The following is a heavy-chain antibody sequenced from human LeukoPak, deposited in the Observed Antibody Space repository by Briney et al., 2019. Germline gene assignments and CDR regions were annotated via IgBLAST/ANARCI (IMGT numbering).Heavy chain of an antibody. CDR3: TPAPSGYAYTNGCHLDH. J-gene: IGHJ4*02. V-gene: IGHV3-15*04. D-gene: IGHD5-18*01. CDR2: VERNTDGETR. CDR1: GFTVDYAW. Sequence: GGCLRLSCAASGFTVDYAWVRWVRQAGGKWLGWVGRVERNTDGETRDYAAPVKGKFTISRDDSKNTFYLQMTSLKPEDTALYYCTPAPSGYAYTNGCHLDHWGQGALVTVSS.